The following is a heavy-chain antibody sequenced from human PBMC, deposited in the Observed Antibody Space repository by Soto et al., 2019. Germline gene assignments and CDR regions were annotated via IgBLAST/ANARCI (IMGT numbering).Heavy chain of an antibody. D-gene: IGHD6-13*01. J-gene: IGHJ5*02. V-gene: IGHV4-59*01. Sequence: SETLSLTCTVSGCSISGFYWSWIRQPPRKAPEWIGDIYYIGSTNYNPSLRSRVTISVDTSRKQLSLKMTSLTAADTAVYYCAKGGPSSQWFDPWGLGTLVTVSS. CDR1: GCSISGFY. CDR2: IYYIGST. CDR3: AKGGPSSQWFDP.